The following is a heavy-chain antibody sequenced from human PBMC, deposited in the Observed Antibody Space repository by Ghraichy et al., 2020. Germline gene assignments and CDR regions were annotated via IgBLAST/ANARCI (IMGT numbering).Heavy chain of an antibody. CDR1: GGSISSSSYY. Sequence: SETLSLTCTVSGGSISSSSYYWGWIRQPPGKGLEWIGSLYYSGSTYYNPSLKSRVTISVDTSKNQFSLELNSVTAADTAVYYCAREWGNYITGSYFDLWGRGTLVTVSS. CDR3: AREWGNYITGSYFDL. V-gene: IGHV4-39*02. CDR2: LYYSGST. D-gene: IGHD1-20*01. J-gene: IGHJ2*01.